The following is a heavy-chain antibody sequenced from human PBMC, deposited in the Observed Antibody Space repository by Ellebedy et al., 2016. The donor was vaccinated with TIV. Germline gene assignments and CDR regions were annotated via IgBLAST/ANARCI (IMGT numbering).Heavy chain of an antibody. J-gene: IGHJ3*02. CDR2: VNQDGSQK. Sequence: GESLKISCAASGFSFSSYWMSWVRQAPGKGLEWVANVNQDGSQKYYVDSVKGRFTMSRDNAKNSLSLQMNSLGADDTAMYYCASDGSYGDYRSPTHAFVMWGQGTMVSVSS. V-gene: IGHV3-7*01. CDR3: ASDGSYGDYRSPTHAFVM. CDR1: GFSFSSYW. D-gene: IGHD4-17*01.